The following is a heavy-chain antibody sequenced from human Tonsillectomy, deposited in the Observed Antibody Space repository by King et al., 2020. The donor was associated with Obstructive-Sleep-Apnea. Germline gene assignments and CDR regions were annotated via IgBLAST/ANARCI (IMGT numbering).Heavy chain of an antibody. Sequence: VQLVESGGGLVQPGRSLRLSCTASGFTFGDYAMSWFRQAPGKGLEWVGFIRSKAYGGTTEYAASVKGRFTISRDDSKSIAYLQMNSLKTEDTAVYYCTRGFSPDYYDSSGYYYGKVNYWGQGTLVTVSS. CDR1: GFTFGDYA. CDR3: TRGFSPDYYDSSGYYYGKVNY. V-gene: IGHV3-49*03. J-gene: IGHJ4*02. CDR2: IRSKAYGGTT. D-gene: IGHD3-22*01.